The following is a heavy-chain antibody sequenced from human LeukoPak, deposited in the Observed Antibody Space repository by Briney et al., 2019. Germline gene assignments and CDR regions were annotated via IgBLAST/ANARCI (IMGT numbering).Heavy chain of an antibody. CDR1: GYTFTTYG. D-gene: IGHD1-26*01. CDR2: ISAHNGDT. CDR3: ARVKARSGSYSLDY. Sequence: GASVKVSCKASGYTFTTYGISWVRQAPGQGLEWMGWISAHNGDTNYAQRLQGRVTMTTGTSTSTAYMELRSLRSDDTAVYYCARVKARSGSYSLDYWGQGTLVTVSS. V-gene: IGHV1-18*01. J-gene: IGHJ4*02.